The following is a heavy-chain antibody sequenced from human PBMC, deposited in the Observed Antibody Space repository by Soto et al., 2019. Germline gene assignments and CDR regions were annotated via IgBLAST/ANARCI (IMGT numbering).Heavy chain of an antibody. CDR2: ISGSGGST. CDR1: GFTFSSYA. J-gene: IGHJ6*02. CDR3: AKVQNYGDYVPIYYYYGMDV. V-gene: IGHV3-23*01. D-gene: IGHD4-17*01. Sequence: GGSLRLSCAASGFTFSSYAMSWVRQAPGKGLEWVSAISGSGGSTYYADSVKGRFTISRDNSKNTLYLQMNSLSAEDTAVYYCAKVQNYGDYVPIYYYYGMDVWGQGTTVTVSS.